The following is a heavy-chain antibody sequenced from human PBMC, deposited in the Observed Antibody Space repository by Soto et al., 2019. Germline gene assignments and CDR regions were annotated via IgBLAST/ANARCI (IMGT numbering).Heavy chain of an antibody. Sequence: GGSLRLSCAASGFTFSSYAMHWVRQAPGKGLEWVAVIWYDGSNKYYADSVKGRFTISRDNSKNTLYLQMNSLRAEDTAVYYCARDFPYSSGWSIFDYWGQGTLVTVSS. CDR2: IWYDGSNK. CDR3: ARDFPYSSGWSIFDY. V-gene: IGHV3-33*08. CDR1: GFTFSSYA. J-gene: IGHJ4*02. D-gene: IGHD6-19*01.